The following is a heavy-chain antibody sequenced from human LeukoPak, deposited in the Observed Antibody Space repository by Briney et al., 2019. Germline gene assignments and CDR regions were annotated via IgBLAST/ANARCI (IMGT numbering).Heavy chain of an antibody. D-gene: IGHD4-17*01. Sequence: PSETLSLTCTVSGGSISSYYWSWIRQPPGKGLEWIGYIYHSGSTYYNPSLKSRVTISVDRSKNQFSLKLSSVTAADTAVYYCARVGDYGDHGGVDYWGQGTLVTVSS. CDR1: GGSISSYY. CDR2: IYHSGST. CDR3: ARVGDYGDHGGVDY. J-gene: IGHJ4*02. V-gene: IGHV4-59*12.